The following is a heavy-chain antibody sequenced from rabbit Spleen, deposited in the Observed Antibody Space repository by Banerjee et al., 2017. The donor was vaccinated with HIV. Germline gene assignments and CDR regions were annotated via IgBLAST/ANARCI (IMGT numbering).Heavy chain of an antibody. CDR2: IYAGDGST. CDR3: VRGGGGGGDGFDL. V-gene: IGHV1S40*01. CDR1: GIDFSGYYF. Sequence: QSLEESGGDLVKPGASLTLTCTASGIDFSGYYFMCWVRQAPGKGLEWIACIYAGDGSTRYAPWAKGRFTISKTSSTTVTLQMTTPTAADTATYFCVRGGGGGGDGFDLWGPGTLVTVS. J-gene: IGHJ4*01. D-gene: IGHD2-1*01.